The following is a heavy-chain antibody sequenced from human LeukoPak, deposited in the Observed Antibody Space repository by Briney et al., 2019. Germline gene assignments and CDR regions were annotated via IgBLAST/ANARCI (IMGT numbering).Heavy chain of an antibody. CDR1: GGSFSGYY. CDR2: IYYSGST. Sequence: SETLSLTCAVYGGSFSGYYWSWIRQPPGKGLEWIGYIYYSGSTNYNPSLKSRVTISVDTSKNQFSLKLSSVTAADTAVYYCARRVRYCSSTSCYSLDYWGQGTLVTVSS. CDR3: ARRVRYCSSTSCYSLDY. D-gene: IGHD2-2*01. J-gene: IGHJ4*02. V-gene: IGHV4-34*01.